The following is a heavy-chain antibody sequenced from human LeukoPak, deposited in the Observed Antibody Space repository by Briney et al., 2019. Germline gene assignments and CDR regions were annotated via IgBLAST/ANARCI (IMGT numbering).Heavy chain of an antibody. CDR3: ARVPGQQLDDDAFDI. J-gene: IGHJ3*02. CDR2: IYYSGST. D-gene: IGHD6-13*01. Sequence: PSETLSLTCAVSGGSISSGGYSWSWIRQPPGKGLEWIGYIYYSGSTYYNPSLKSRVTISVDTSKNQFSLKLSSVTAADTAVYYCARVPGQQLDDDAFDIWGQGTMVTVSS. CDR1: GGSISSGGYS. V-gene: IGHV4-30-4*07.